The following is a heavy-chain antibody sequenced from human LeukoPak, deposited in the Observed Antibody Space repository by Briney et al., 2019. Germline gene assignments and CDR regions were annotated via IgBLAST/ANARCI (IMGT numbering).Heavy chain of an antibody. J-gene: IGHJ4*02. D-gene: IGHD3-3*01. CDR2: ISSSGNTI. CDR3: ARFPKCDDFWFWVDY. CDR1: GFTFSDYY. Sequence: GGSLRLSCAPSGFTFSDYYMSWIRQPPGKGLEWVSYISSSGNTIYYADSVKGRFTISRENAKNSLNVHMNNLRAVETAVYYCARFPKCDDFWFWVDYWGQGTLVTVSS. V-gene: IGHV3-11*04.